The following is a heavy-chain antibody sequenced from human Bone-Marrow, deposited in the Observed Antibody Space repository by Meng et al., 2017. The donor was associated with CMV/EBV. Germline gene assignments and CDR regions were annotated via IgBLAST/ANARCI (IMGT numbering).Heavy chain of an antibody. J-gene: IGHJ4*02. CDR2: INSDGSST. V-gene: IGHV3-74*01. CDR3: ARDSGSTVTPHY. Sequence: GESLKISCAASGFTFSSYWMSWVRQAPGKGLVWVSRINSDGSSTSYADSVKGRFTISRDNAKNTLYLQMNSLRAEDTAVYYCARDSGSTVTPHYWGQETLVTVSS. CDR1: GFTFSSYW. D-gene: IGHD4-11*01.